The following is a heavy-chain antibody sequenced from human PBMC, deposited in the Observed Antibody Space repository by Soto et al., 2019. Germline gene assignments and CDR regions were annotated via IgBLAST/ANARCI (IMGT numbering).Heavy chain of an antibody. D-gene: IGHD3-16*01. CDR3: AGGGQGDFLSDY. V-gene: IGHV1-18*01. CDR1: GYSFTRYY. J-gene: IGHJ4*02. CDR2: ISAYNGNT. Sequence: QVQLVQSGAEVNKPGASVKVSCKASGYSFTRYYINWVRQAPGQGLEWMGWISAYNGNTHYEEKLQGRVTLTTDTPTSTAYMELRSLRSDDRAVYFCAGGGQGDFLSDYWGQGTLVTVSS.